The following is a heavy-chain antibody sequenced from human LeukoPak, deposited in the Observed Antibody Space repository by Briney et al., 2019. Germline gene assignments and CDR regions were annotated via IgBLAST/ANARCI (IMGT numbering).Heavy chain of an antibody. V-gene: IGHV3-23*01. CDR1: GFTFSSYA. CDR3: AKGGGYIYGQYYFDY. Sequence: GGSLRLSCAASGFTFSSYAMSWVRQAPGKGLEWVSAISGSGGSTYYADSVKGRFTISRDNSKNTLYLQMNSLRAEDTAVYYCAKGGGYIYGQYYFDYWGQGTLVTVSS. J-gene: IGHJ4*02. D-gene: IGHD5-18*01. CDR2: ISGSGGST.